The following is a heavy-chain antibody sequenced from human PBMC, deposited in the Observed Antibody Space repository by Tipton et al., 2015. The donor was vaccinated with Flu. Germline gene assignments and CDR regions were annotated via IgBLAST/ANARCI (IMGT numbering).Heavy chain of an antibody. V-gene: IGHV4-4*07. D-gene: IGHD2-15*01. CDR3: ARDRSICSGGSCSYYFDY. CDR2: IYTSGST. J-gene: IGHJ4*02. Sequence: TLSLTCTVSGGSISSYYWSWIRQPAGKGLEWIGRIYTSGSTNYNPSLKSRVTMSVDTSKNQFSLKLSSVTAADTAVYYCARDRSICSGGSCSYYFDYWGQGTLVTVSS. CDR1: GGSISSYY.